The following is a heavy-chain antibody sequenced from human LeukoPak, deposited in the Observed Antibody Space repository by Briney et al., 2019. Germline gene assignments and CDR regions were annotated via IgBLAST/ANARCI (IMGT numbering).Heavy chain of an antibody. CDR2: IYYSGST. J-gene: IGHJ6*02. CDR1: GGSISSYY. CDR3: ASSSYSSSWYPYYYYSMDV. Sequence: SETLSLTCTVSGGSISSYYWSWIRQPPGKGLEWIGYIYYSGSTNYNPSLKSRVTISVDTSKNQFSLKLSSVTAADTAVYYCASSSYSSSWYPYYYYSMDVWGQGTTVTVSS. D-gene: IGHD6-13*01. V-gene: IGHV4-59*08.